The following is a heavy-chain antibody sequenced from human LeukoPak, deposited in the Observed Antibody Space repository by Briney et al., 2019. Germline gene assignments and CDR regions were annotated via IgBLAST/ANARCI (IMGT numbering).Heavy chain of an antibody. CDR1: GYTFTSYG. CDR3: ARDGSGSYRSDWFDP. D-gene: IGHD3-10*01. CDR2: IIPILGIA. J-gene: IGHJ5*02. Sequence: SVKVSCKASGYTFTSYGISWVRQAPGQGLEWMGRIIPILGIANYAQKFQGRVTITADKSTSTAYMELSSLRSEDTAVYYCARDGSGSYRSDWFDPWGQGTLVTVSS. V-gene: IGHV1-69*04.